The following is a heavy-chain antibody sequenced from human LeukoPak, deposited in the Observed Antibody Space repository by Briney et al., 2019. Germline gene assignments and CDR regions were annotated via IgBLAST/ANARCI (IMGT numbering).Heavy chain of an antibody. V-gene: IGHV4-38-2*02. D-gene: IGHD1-7*01. J-gene: IGHJ3*01. CDR3: ARVGYNWNLWFDF. CDR1: GYSISSAYY. Sequence: SETLSLTCSVSGYSISSAYYWGWIRQPPGKGLEWIGTMYHSGSTNYNPSLKSRVTISVDTSKNQFSLKVNSVTAADTAVYYCARVGYNWNLWFDFWGQGTTVTVSS. CDR2: MYHSGST.